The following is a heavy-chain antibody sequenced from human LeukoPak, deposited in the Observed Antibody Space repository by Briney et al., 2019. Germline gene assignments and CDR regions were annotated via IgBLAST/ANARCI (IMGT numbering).Heavy chain of an antibody. V-gene: IGHV1-8*01. CDR1: GYTFTSYD. Sequence: ASVKVSCKASGYTFTSYDISWVRQAAGQGLEWMGWMNPNSGNTGYAQKSKGRVTMTGNASISTAYMELSSLRSEDTVVYYCARGLRDSSGREYFQHWGQGTLVTVSS. CDR3: ARGLRDSSGREYFQH. D-gene: IGHD3-22*01. J-gene: IGHJ1*01. CDR2: MNPNSGNT.